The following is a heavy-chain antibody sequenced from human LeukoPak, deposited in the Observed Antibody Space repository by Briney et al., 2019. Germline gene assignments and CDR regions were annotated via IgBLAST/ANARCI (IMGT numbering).Heavy chain of an antibody. CDR2: VYTSGST. CDR1: GGSISSGSYY. D-gene: IGHD6-19*01. CDR3: ARGAVESSGWFFDY. V-gene: IGHV4-61*02. J-gene: IGHJ4*02. Sequence: SQTLSLTCTVSGGSISSGSYYWSWIRQPAGRGLEWIGRVYTSGSTNYNPSLKSRVTISVDTSKNQFSLKLSSVTAADTAVYYCARGAVESSGWFFDYWGQGTLATVSS.